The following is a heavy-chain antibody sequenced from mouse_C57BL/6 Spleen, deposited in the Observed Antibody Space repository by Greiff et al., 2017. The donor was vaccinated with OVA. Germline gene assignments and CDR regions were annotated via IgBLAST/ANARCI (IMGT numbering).Heavy chain of an antibody. Sequence: EVQLQQSGPELVKPGASVKISCKASGYTFTDYYMNWVKQSHGKSLEWIGDINPNNGGTSYNQKFKGKATLTVDKSSSTAYMELRSLTSEDSAVYYCADWDWGFAYWGQGTLVTVSA. V-gene: IGHV1-26*01. CDR2: INPNNGGT. CDR1: GYTFTDYY. D-gene: IGHD4-1*01. J-gene: IGHJ3*01. CDR3: ADWDWGFAY.